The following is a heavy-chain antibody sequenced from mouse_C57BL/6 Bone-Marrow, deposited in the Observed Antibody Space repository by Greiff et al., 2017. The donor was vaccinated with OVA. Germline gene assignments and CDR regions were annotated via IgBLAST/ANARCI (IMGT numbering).Heavy chain of an antibody. D-gene: IGHD1-1*01. V-gene: IGHV1-81*01. J-gene: IGHJ3*01. Sequence: ESGAELARPGASVKLSCKASGYTFTSYGISWVKQRPGQGLEWIGEIYPRSGNTYYNEKFKGKATLTADKSSSTAYMELRSLTSEDSAVYFCAREDGSSFAWFAYWGQGTLVTVSA. CDR2: IYPRSGNT. CDR1: GYTFTSYG. CDR3: AREDGSSFAWFAY.